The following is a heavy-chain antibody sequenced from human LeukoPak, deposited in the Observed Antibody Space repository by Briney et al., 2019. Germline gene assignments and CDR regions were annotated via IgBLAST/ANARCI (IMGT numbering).Heavy chain of an antibody. V-gene: IGHV3-43*01. J-gene: IGHJ4*02. D-gene: IGHD5-18*01. CDR1: GFTFSSYW. CDR3: AKGDVDSPMNFYH. CDR2: INWDGGSR. Sequence: GGSLRLSCAASGFTFSSYWMSWVRQAPGKGLEWVSLINWDGGSRYYAASVKGRFTVSRDNSKNSLYLQMNSLRTEDTALYYCAKGDVDSPMNFYHWGQGTLVTVSS.